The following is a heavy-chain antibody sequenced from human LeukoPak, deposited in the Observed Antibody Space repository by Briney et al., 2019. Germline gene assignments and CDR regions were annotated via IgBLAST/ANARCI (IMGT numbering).Heavy chain of an antibody. CDR3: GREMGLLTAHGLDV. Sequence: PSETLSLTCTVSGGSIRSSYYYWGWIRQPPGKGLEWIGSIYDSGSTYYNPSLKSRVTISVDTSKNQFSLKLSSVTAADTALYYCGREMGLLTAHGLDVWGQGTTVTVSS. J-gene: IGHJ6*02. V-gene: IGHV4-39*02. D-gene: IGHD3-16*01. CDR1: GGSIRSSYYY. CDR2: IYDSGST.